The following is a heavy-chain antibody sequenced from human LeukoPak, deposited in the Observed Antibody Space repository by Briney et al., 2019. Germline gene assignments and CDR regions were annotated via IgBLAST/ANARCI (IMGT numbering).Heavy chain of an antibody. Sequence: ASVKVSCKASGYTFTSYYMHWVRQAPGQGLRWMGIINLSGGGTSFAQKFQGRVTMSRDTSTSTVYIELSSLRSEDTAVYYCARAYGSGSYTLLFFDYWGQGTLVTVSS. J-gene: IGHJ4*02. D-gene: IGHD3-10*01. CDR2: INLSGGGT. CDR1: GYTFTSYY. V-gene: IGHV1-46*01. CDR3: ARAYGSGSYTLLFFDY.